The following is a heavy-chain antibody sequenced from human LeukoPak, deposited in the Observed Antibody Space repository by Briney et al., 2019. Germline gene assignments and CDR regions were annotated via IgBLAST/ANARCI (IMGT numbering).Heavy chain of an antibody. CDR3: ARSATAMRYFDY. D-gene: IGHD5-18*01. CDR2: INPNSGGT. CDR1: GYTFTGYY. Sequence: ASVTVSCKASGYTFTGYYMHWVRQAPGQGLEWAGWINPNSGGTNYAQKFQGWVTMTRDTSISTAYMELSRLRSDDTAVYYCARSATAMRYFDYWGQGTLVTVSS. J-gene: IGHJ4*02. V-gene: IGHV1-2*04.